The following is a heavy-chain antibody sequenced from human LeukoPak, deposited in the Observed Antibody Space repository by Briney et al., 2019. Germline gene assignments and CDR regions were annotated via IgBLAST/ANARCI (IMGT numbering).Heavy chain of an antibody. J-gene: IGHJ4*02. CDR2: INAYNSVYNGNT. CDR1: GYTFINYG. D-gene: IGHD3-10*01. Sequence: ASVKVSCKASGYTFINYGITWVRQDPGQGLEWMGSINAYNSVYNGNTHYAQKLQGRVTMTTDTSMNTGDMELRSLRSDDTAVYYCAREYGSGSYTGIDYWGQGTLDTVSS. CDR3: AREYGSGSYTGIDY. V-gene: IGHV1-18*01.